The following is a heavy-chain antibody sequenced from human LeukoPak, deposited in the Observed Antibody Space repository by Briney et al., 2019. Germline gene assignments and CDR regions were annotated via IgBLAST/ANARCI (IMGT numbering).Heavy chain of an antibody. CDR2: IWYDGSNK. J-gene: IGHJ5*02. V-gene: IGHV3-33*01. Sequence: PGGSLRLSCAASGFTFSSYGMHWARQAPGKGLEWVAVIWYDGSNKYYADSVKGRFTISRDNSKNTLYLQMNSLRAEDTAVYYCARGVGDCSSTSCYHNWFDPWGQGTLVTVSS. CDR1: GFTFSSYG. CDR3: ARGVGDCSSTSCYHNWFDP. D-gene: IGHD2-2*01.